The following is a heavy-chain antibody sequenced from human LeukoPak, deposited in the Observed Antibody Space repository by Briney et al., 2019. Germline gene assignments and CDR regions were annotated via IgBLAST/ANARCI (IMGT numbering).Heavy chain of an antibody. V-gene: IGHV1-18*01. CDR2: ISAYNGNT. CDR3: AREGLRAATTDY. Sequence: GASVKVSCKASGYTFTSYGISWVRQAPGQGLEWMGWISAYNGNTNYAQKLQGGVTMTRDTSTSTVYMELSSLRSEDTAVYYCAREGLRAATTDYWGQGTLVTVSS. CDR1: GYTFTSYG. D-gene: IGHD2-15*01. J-gene: IGHJ4*02.